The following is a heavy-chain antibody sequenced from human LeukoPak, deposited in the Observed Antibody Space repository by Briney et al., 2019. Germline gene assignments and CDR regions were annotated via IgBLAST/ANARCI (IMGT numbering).Heavy chain of an antibody. J-gene: IGHJ4*02. CDR2: ISGSGGST. Sequence: PGGSLRLSCAASGFTFSSYAMSWVRQAPGKGLEWVSAISGSGGSTYYADSVKGRFTISRDNSKNTLYLQMNSLGAEDTAVYYCAKVRCSGGSCYSDYWGQGTLVTVSP. CDR3: AKVRCSGGSCYSDY. CDR1: GFTFSSYA. V-gene: IGHV3-23*01. D-gene: IGHD2-15*01.